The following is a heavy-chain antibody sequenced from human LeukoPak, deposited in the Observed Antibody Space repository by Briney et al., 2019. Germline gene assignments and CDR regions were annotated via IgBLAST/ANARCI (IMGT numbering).Heavy chain of an antibody. CDR1: GGSISSSSYY. D-gene: IGHD6-6*01. J-gene: IGHJ5*02. CDR3: ARSGIAAPLLIPRFDP. CDR2: IYYSGST. Sequence: SETLSLTCTVSGGSISSSSYYWGWIRQPPGKGLEWIGSIYYSGSTYYNPSLKSRVTISVDTSKNQFSLKLNSVTAADTAVYYCARSGIAAPLLIPRFDPWGQGTLVTVSS. V-gene: IGHV4-39*01.